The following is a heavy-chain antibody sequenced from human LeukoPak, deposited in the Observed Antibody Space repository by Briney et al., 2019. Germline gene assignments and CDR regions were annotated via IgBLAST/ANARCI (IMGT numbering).Heavy chain of an antibody. J-gene: IGHJ3*02. CDR3: ASASYYYGSGSSFGAFDI. D-gene: IGHD3-10*01. V-gene: IGHV5-51*01. CDR2: IYPGDSDT. CDR1: GYSFTSYW. Sequence: GESLKISCKGSGYSFTSYWIGWVRQMPGKGLEWMGIIYPGDSDTRYSPSFQGQVTISADKSISTAYLQWSSLKASDTAMYYCASASYYYGSGSSFGAFDIWGQGTMVTVSS.